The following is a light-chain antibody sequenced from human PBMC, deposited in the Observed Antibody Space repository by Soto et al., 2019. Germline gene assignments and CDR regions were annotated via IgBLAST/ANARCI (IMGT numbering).Light chain of an antibody. Sequence: EIVMTQSPAPLSVSPGERATLSCRASQSVGTYLAWYQQKPGQAPRLLIYGASTRAAGISPRFSGGGSGTEFTLTISSLQSEDFAVYYCQQYNDWPRTFGQGTKVGIK. V-gene: IGKV3-15*01. J-gene: IGKJ1*01. CDR3: QQYNDWPRT. CDR1: QSVGTY. CDR2: GAS.